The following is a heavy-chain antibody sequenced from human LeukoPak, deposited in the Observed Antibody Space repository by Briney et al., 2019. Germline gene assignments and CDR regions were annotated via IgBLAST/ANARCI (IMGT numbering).Heavy chain of an antibody. J-gene: IGHJ4*02. D-gene: IGHD5-12*01. CDR2: ISYSGST. V-gene: IGHV4-31*11. CDR3: ASAPGYGAAFDY. Sequence: SETLSLTCAVSGGSISSGGYYWSWIRQHPGKGLEWIGYISYSGSTYYNPSLKSRVTISVDTSKKQFSLKLSSVTAADTAVYYCASAPGYGAAFDYWGQGTLVTVSS. CDR1: GGSISSGGYY.